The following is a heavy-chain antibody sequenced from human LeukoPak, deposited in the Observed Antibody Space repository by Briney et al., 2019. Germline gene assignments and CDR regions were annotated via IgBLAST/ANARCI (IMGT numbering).Heavy chain of an antibody. V-gene: IGHV4-59*11. CDR2: ISYIGST. D-gene: IGHD4-17*01. CDR3: ARDLVTVTKGFDI. CDR1: DDSFSSHY. Sequence: SETLYITRAVSDDSFSSHYWTWIRQPPGKGLEWIGYISYIGSTNYNPSLKSRVTISIDTSKNQFSLKLTSLTAADTAVYYCARDLVTVTKGFDIWGQGTMVSVSS. J-gene: IGHJ3*02.